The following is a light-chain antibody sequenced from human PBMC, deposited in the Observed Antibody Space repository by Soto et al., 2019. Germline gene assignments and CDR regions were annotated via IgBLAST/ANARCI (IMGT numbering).Light chain of an antibody. V-gene: IGKV1-6*01. J-gene: IGKJ2*01. CDR1: QGIRND. CDR3: LQDYNYPRT. Sequence: AIQMTQSPSSLSASVGDRVTITCRASQGIRNDLGWYQQIPGKAPKLLIYAAYTLQSGVPSRFSGSGSGTDFTLTISSLQPEDFATYYCLQDYNYPRTFGQGTKLEI. CDR2: AAY.